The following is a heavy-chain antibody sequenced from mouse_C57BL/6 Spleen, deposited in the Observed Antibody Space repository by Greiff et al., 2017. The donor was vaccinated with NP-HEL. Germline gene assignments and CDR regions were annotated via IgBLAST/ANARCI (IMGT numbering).Heavy chain of an antibody. CDR2: IYPGSGST. V-gene: IGHV1-55*01. D-gene: IGHD1-1*01. Sequence: QVQLKQPGAELVKPGASVKMSCKASGYTFTSYWITWVKQRPGQGLEWIGDIYPGSGSTNYNEKFKSKATLTVDTSSSTAYMQLSSLTSEDSAVYYCARGNYGSSRNYFDYWGQGTTLTVSS. CDR1: GYTFTSYW. J-gene: IGHJ2*01. CDR3: ARGNYGSSRNYFDY.